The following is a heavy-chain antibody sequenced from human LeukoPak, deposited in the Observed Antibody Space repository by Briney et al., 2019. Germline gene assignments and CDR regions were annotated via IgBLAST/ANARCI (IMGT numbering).Heavy chain of an antibody. CDR2: ISTYNDYT. CDR1: GYTFTSYY. CDR3: ARDGHRRYHYDSSGREDAFDI. D-gene: IGHD3-22*01. V-gene: IGHV1-18*04. J-gene: IGHJ3*02. Sequence: ASVKVSCKASGYTFTSYYMHWVRQAPGQGLEWMGWISTYNDYTKYSQKLQGRVTMTTDTSTSTAYMELRSLTSDDTAMYYCARDGHRRYHYDSSGREDAFDIWGQGTMVTVSS.